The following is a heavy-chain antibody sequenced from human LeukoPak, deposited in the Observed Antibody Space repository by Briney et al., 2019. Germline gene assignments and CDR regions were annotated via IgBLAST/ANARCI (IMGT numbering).Heavy chain of an antibody. V-gene: IGHV4-59*08. CDR3: ARHPSAYSPFDY. CDR1: GGSISNYY. Sequence: SETLSLTCTVSGGSISNYYWSWVRQTPGKGLEWIGYIFDTGSTNYNPSPRSRVTISVHTSKNQFSLKLSSVTAADTAVYYCARHPSAYSPFDYWGQGPLVTVSS. CDR2: IFDTGST. J-gene: IGHJ4*02. D-gene: IGHD1-26*01.